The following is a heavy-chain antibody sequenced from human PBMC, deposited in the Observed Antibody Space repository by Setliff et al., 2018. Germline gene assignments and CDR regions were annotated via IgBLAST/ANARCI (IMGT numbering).Heavy chain of an antibody. Sequence: GSLRLSCVASGITFKNAWMTWVRQAPGKGLEWVGRIKSKSEDEARNYAAPVKGRFSISRDDSKNTIYLQMNSLKMEDTAFYYCTTGPRDSRDYLNWFDPWGPGTLVTVSS. V-gene: IGHV3-15*01. D-gene: IGHD3-22*01. CDR1: GITFKNAW. CDR3: TTGPRDSRDYLNWFDP. J-gene: IGHJ5*02. CDR2: IKSKSEDEAR.